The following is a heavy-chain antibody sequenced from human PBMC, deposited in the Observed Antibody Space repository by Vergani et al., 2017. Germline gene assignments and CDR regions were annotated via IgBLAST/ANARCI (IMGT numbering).Heavy chain of an antibody. Sequence: QVHLVESGGGVVQPGRSLRLSCVVSGFTSSYYGMHWVRQAPGKGLEWVAVISYDGTQKYYAESVKGRFTISRANSKSTLYLQMNSLRTEDTAVYYCATKSCGTPGGQIGYFREWVQGTLVTVSS. CDR1: GFTSSYYG. D-gene: IGHD1-1*01. CDR3: ATKSCGTPGGQIGYFRE. CDR2: ISYDGTQK. J-gene: IGHJ1*01. V-gene: IGHV3-30*03.